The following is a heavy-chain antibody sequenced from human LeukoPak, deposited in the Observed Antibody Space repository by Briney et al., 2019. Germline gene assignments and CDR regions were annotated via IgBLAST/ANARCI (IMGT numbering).Heavy chain of an antibody. V-gene: IGHV3-21*01. CDR1: GFTFSSYA. D-gene: IGHD1-26*01. Sequence: GGSLRLSCAASGFTFSSYAMNWVRQAPGKGLEGVSCISSSSNYIYYADPVKGRFTVSRDNAKNSLYLQMNSLSAEATDAYYCARDRIVGATIDYWGQGTLVTVSS. CDR3: ARDRIVGATIDY. J-gene: IGHJ4*02. CDR2: ISSSSNYI.